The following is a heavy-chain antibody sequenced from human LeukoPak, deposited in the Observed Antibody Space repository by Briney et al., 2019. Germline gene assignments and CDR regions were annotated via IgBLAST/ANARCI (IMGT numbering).Heavy chain of an antibody. J-gene: IGHJ4*02. V-gene: IGHV4-59*08. D-gene: IGHD3-22*01. CDR1: GGSISSYY. Sequence: SETLSLTCTVSGGSISSYYWSWIRQPPGKGLEWIGYIYYSGSTNYNPSLKSRVTISVDTSKNQFSLKLSSVTAADTAVYYCARHVLDYYDSSGCDYWGQGTLVTVSS. CDR2: IYYSGST. CDR3: ARHVLDYYDSSGCDY.